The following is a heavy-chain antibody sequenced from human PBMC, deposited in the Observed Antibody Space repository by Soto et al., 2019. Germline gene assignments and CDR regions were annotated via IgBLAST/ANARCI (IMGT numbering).Heavy chain of an antibody. CDR3: AGKFPAATWEVVFES. J-gene: IGHJ4*02. CDR1: GDSIDGRAYY. V-gene: IGHV4-31*03. Sequence: SETLSLTCTVSGDSIDGRAYYWSWLRQHPGEGLEWIGYIFSRGSTFYNPSLKTRVTISMDKARKSCSLNLRSVTAVDTVGYYRAGKFPAATWEVVFESWGRGTLVTVSS. CDR2: IFSRGST. D-gene: IGHD2-15*01.